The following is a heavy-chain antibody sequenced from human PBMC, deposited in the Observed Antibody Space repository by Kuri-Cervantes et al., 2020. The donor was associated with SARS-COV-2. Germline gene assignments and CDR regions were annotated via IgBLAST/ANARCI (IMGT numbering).Heavy chain of an antibody. CDR3: NNYEFWSGPDAFDI. Sequence: GESLKISCAASGFTFSNAWTSWVRQAPGKGLEWVGRIKSKTDGGTTDYAAPVKGRFTISRDDSKNTLYLQMNSLKTEDTAVYYCNNYEFWSGPDAFDIWGQGTRVTVSS. D-gene: IGHD3-3*01. V-gene: IGHV3-15*01. J-gene: IGHJ3*02. CDR2: IKSKTDGGTT. CDR1: GFTFSNAW.